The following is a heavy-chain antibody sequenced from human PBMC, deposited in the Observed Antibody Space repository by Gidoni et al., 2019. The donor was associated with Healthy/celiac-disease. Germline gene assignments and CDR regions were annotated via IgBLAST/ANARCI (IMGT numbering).Heavy chain of an antibody. V-gene: IGHV3-23*01. CDR2: ISGSGGST. J-gene: IGHJ4*02. Sequence: EVQLLESGGGLVQPGGSLRLSCDASGVTFSSYAMSWVRQAPGKGLEWVSAISGSGGSTYYADSVNGRFTNSRDNSKNTLYLQMNSLRADDTAVYYCAKDPPSSPFDYWGQGTLITVSS. CDR1: GVTFSSYA. CDR3: AKDPPSSPFDY. D-gene: IGHD6-6*01.